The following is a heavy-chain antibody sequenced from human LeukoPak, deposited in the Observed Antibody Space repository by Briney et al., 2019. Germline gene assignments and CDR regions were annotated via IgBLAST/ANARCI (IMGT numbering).Heavy chain of an antibody. V-gene: IGHV1-24*01. CDR1: GSTPTELS. J-gene: IGHJ4*02. CDR2: FDPEEDET. Sequence: GASVKVSCKVSGSTPTELSIHRGRQAPGKGLEWVGGFDPEEDETAYAQKFQGRVSMTKDTSTDTAYMELSSLRSDDTAVYYCATQSLLEGRYFFDYWGQGTLVTVSS. D-gene: IGHD2-21*01. CDR3: ATQSLLEGRYFFDY.